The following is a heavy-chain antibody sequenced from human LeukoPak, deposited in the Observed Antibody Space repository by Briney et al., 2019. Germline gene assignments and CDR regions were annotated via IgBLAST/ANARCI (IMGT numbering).Heavy chain of an antibody. J-gene: IGHJ6*02. CDR2: IYYSGST. V-gene: IGHV4-59*01. Sequence: PSETLSLTCAVYGGSFSGYYWSWIRQPPGKGLEWIGYIYYSGSTNYNPSLKSRVTISVDTSKNQFSLKLSSVTAADTAVYYCARYDRSQYYYYGMDVWGQGTTVTVSS. CDR3: ARYDRSQYYYYGMDV. CDR1: GGSFSGYY. D-gene: IGHD1-14*01.